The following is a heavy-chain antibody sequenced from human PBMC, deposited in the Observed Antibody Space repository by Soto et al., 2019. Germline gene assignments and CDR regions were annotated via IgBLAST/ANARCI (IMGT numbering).Heavy chain of an antibody. CDR1: GGSITSSGFW. CDR2: IYDTGNT. CDR3: AKRAYGDPFDP. J-gene: IGHJ5*02. Sequence: HLQLQESGPGLVKPSETLSLTCAVSGGSITSSGFWWGWIRQPPGKGLEWIATIYDTGNTFYNPSLRSRVTISADTSKNQFALELNSVTAADTAVYYCAKRAYGDPFDPWGQGTLVTVSS. D-gene: IGHD4-17*01. V-gene: IGHV4-39*01.